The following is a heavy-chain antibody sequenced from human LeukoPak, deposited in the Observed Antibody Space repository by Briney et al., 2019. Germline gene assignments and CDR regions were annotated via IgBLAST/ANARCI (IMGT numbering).Heavy chain of an antibody. CDR1: GGTFSGFA. V-gene: IGHV1-69*04. J-gene: IGHJ5*01. CDR3: ATFRWIDS. CDR2: VIPSLGIS. D-gene: IGHD2/OR15-2a*01. Sequence: SVKVSCKTSGGTFSGFAMNWVRQAPGQGPEWMGRVIPSLGISKYSQKFQDRLKVTADSSSTTAFMELTSLTSDDTAVYYCATFRWIDSWGQGTLVIVSS.